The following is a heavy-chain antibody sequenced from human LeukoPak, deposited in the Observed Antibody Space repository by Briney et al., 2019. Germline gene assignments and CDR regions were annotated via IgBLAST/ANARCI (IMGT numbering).Heavy chain of an antibody. Sequence: GGSLRLSCAASGFTFNRYAVSWVRQAPGQGLEWVSSISGSGGRTFFADSVKGRFTVSRDSSVFLQMESLRAEETALHNCAQSTTMRYFFDLWGRGTLVTVSS. J-gene: IGHJ2*01. CDR1: GFTFNRYA. CDR2: ISGSGGRT. V-gene: IGHV3-23*01. CDR3: AQSTTMRYFFDL. D-gene: IGHD2-2*01.